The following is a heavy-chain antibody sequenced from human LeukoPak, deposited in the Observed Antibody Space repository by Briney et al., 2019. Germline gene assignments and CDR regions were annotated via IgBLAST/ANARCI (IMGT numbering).Heavy chain of an antibody. CDR2: INPNSGGT. Sequence: ASVTVSCKASGYTLTDYYMHWVRQAPGQGLEWMGRINPNSGGTNYAQKFQGRVTMTRDTSISTVYIELSRLRSDDTAVYYCARVGYYESSGYYEYWGQGTLVTVSS. J-gene: IGHJ4*02. V-gene: IGHV1-2*06. CDR3: ARVGYYESSGYYEY. CDR1: GYTLTDYY. D-gene: IGHD3-22*01.